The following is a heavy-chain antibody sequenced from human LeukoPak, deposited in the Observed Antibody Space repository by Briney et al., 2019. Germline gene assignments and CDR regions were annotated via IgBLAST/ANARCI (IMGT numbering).Heavy chain of an antibody. CDR3: ARERTSSSWYDYYYGMDV. D-gene: IGHD6-13*01. CDR1: GYTFTSYA. V-gene: IGHV1-69*13. J-gene: IGHJ6*02. Sequence: VASVKVSCKASGYTFTSYAISWVRQAPGQGLEWMGGIIPIFGTANYAQKFQGRVTITADESTSTAYMELSSLRSEDTAVYYCARERTSSSWYDYYYGMDVWGQGTTVTVSS. CDR2: IIPIFGTA.